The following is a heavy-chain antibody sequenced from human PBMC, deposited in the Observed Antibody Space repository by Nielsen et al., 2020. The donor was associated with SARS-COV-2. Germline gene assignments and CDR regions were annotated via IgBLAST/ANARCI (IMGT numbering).Heavy chain of an antibody. CDR3: AIIWSGYTDAFDI. CDR1: GFTFSSYA. J-gene: IGHJ3*02. D-gene: IGHD3-3*01. CDR2: IYSDGST. Sequence: GGSLRLSCAASGFTFSSYAMSWVRQAPGKGLQWVSLIYSDGSTKYAASVKGRFTISRDNAKNSLYLQMNSLRAEDTAVYYCAIIWSGYTDAFDIWGQGTMVTVSS. V-gene: IGHV3-23*03.